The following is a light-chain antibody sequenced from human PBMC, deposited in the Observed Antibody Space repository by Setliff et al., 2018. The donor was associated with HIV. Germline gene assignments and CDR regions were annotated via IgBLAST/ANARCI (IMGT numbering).Light chain of an antibody. CDR1: SSDRGSYHL. CDR3: CSYVAGRQDV. Sequence: QSVLTQPASVSGYPGQSITISCTGNSSDRGSYHLVSWYQHHTGKAPKLMIYEGSQRPSGVSTRFSGSTYGDTASLTIAGLQGVDEADHYVCSYVAGRQDVFGTGTKVTVL. CDR2: EGS. V-gene: IGLV2-23*01. J-gene: IGLJ1*01.